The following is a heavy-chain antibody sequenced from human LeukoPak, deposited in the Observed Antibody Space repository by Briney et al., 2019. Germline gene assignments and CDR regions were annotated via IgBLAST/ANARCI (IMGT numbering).Heavy chain of an antibody. V-gene: IGHV3-74*01. D-gene: IGHD3-10*01. Sequence: GGSLRLSCAASGFTFSSYWTHWVRQAPGKGLVWVSRIKSDGTYTDYMDSVKGRFTISRDNAKNSLYLQMNSLRGEDTAVYYCARDLYSYGSGSYGVWGQGTTVTVSS. CDR2: IKSDGTYT. CDR1: GFTFSSYW. CDR3: ARDLYSYGSGSYGV. J-gene: IGHJ6*02.